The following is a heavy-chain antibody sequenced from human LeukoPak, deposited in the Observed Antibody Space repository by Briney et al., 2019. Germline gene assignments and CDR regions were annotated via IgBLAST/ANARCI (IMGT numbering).Heavy chain of an antibody. CDR1: GFTFSSYA. CDR3: AKVPIMVRGVIIGPFDY. J-gene: IGHJ4*02. CDR2: ISGSGGST. V-gene: IGHV3-23*01. D-gene: IGHD3-10*01. Sequence: TGGSLRLSCAASGFTFSSYAMSWVRQAPGKGLEWVSAISGSGGSTYYADSVKGWFTISRDNSKNTLYLQMNSLRAEDTAVYYCAKVPIMVRGVIIGPFDYWGQGTLVTVSS.